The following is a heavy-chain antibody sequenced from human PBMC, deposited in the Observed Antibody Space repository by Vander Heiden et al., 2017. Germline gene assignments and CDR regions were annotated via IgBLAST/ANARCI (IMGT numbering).Heavy chain of an antibody. CDR1: GFSLSTSGVG. CDR2: IYWDDDK. J-gene: IGHJ4*02. Sequence: QITLKESGPTLVKPTQTLTLTCTFSGFSLSTSGVGVGWIRQPPGKALEWLALIYWDDDKRYSPSLKSRLTITKDTSKNQVVLTMTNMDPVDTATYYCANRASTYYDYVWVSYRYTATYYYFDYWGQGTLVTVSS. V-gene: IGHV2-5*02. CDR3: ANRASTYYDYVWVSYRYTATYYYFDY. D-gene: IGHD3-16*02.